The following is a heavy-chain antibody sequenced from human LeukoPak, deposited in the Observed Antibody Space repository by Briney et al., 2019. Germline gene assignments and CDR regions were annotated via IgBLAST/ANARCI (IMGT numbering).Heavy chain of an antibody. J-gene: IGHJ5*02. CDR1: GGSISSGSYY. D-gene: IGHD6-13*01. Sequence: KPSETLSLTCNVSGGSISSGSYYWTWIRQHPGKGLEWIGYIYYSGSTYYNPSLNSRVTISLDTSTNQFSLRLRSVTAADTAVYYCAGGHGTYRFDPWGQGTLVAVSS. CDR2: IYYSGST. CDR3: AGGHGTYRFDP. V-gene: IGHV4-31*03.